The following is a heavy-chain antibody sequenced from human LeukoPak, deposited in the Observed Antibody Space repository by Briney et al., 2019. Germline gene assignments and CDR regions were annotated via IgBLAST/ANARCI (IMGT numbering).Heavy chain of an antibody. D-gene: IGHD2-21*02. CDR1: GYTFTGYY. V-gene: IGHV1-18*04. CDR3: ARRRVVTADY. J-gene: IGHJ4*02. Sequence: ASVKVSCKASGYTFTGYYMHWVRQAPGQGLEWMGWISAYNGNTNYAQKLQGRVTMTTDTSTSTAYMELRSLRSDDTAVYYCARRRVVTADYWGQGTLVTVSS. CDR2: ISAYNGNT.